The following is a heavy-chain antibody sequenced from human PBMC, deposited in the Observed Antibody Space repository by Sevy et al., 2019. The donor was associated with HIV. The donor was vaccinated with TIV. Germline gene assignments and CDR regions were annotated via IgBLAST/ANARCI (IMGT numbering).Heavy chain of an antibody. CDR2: INPNRGGT. D-gene: IGHD3-10*01. CDR1: GYTFTGYY. J-gene: IGHJ5*02. V-gene: IGHV1-2*06. CDR3: ARRRITMVRGVISWFDP. Sequence: ASVKVSCKASGYTFTGYYMHWVRQAPGQGLEWMGRINPNRGGTNYAQKFQGRVTMTRDTSISTAYMELSRLRSDDTAVYYCARRRITMVRGVISWFDPWGQGTLVTVSS.